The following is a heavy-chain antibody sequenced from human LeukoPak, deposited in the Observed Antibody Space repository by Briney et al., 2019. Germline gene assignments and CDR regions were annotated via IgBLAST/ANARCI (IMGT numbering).Heavy chain of an antibody. CDR1: GLSASYNY. D-gene: IGHD5-12*01. V-gene: IGHV3-66*01. CDR2: IYSGGST. J-gene: IGHJ4*02. Sequence: GGSLRLSCTASGLSASYNYVNWVRQAPGKGLEWVSVIYSGGSTYYADSVKGRFAISRDSSKNTVFLQMNSLRAEDTAVYYCARVDGGYLRTETHYWGQGTLVTVSS. CDR3: ARVDGGYLRTETHY.